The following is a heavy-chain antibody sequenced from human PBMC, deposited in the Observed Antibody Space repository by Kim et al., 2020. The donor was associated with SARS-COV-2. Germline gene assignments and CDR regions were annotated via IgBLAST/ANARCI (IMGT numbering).Heavy chain of an antibody. J-gene: IGHJ6*02. D-gene: IGHD3-10*01. V-gene: IGHV3-74*01. CDR3: ARGHLDYYGSGSLWNTDV. CDR1: GFTFSSYW. CDR2: INSDGSST. Sequence: GGSLRLSCVASGFTFSSYWMHWVRQAPGKGLLWVSRINSDGSSTNYADSVKGRFTISRDNAKNTLYLQMNSLRAEDTAVYYCARGHLDYYGSGSLWNTDVWGQGTTV.